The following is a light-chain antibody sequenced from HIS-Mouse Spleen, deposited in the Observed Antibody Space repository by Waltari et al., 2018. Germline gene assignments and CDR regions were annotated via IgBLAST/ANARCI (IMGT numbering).Light chain of an antibody. CDR2: DDS. Sequence: SYVLTQPPSVSVAPGQTARITCGGNNIGSKSVHWYQQKPGQAPGMVVYDDSDRPSGSPERFSGSNSGNTATLTISRVEAGDEADYYCQVWDSSSDHYVFGTGTKVTVL. CDR1: NIGSKS. J-gene: IGLJ1*01. V-gene: IGLV3-21*02. CDR3: QVWDSSSDHYV.